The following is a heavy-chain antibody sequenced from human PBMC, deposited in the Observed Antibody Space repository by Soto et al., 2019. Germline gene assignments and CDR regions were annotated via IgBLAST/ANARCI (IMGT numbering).Heavy chain of an antibody. V-gene: IGHV3-53*02. CDR3: ARKSDSSPVPEADGV. D-gene: IGHD2-8*01. CDR2: IYSNGDT. CDR1: GFSVGSNY. Sequence: EVQLVETGGGLIQPGGSLRLSCAASGFSVGSNYMTWVRQSPGKGLEWVSLIYSNGDTDYADSVKGPFSISRDNFKNTLYLQMNNLRAEDTAVYHCARKSDSSPVPEADGVWGRGTLVTVSS. J-gene: IGHJ4*02.